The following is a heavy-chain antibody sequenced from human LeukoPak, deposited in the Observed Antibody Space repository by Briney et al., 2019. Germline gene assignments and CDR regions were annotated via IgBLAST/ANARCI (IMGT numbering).Heavy chain of an antibody. CDR2: IYYSGST. CDR3: AREGAGAFDI. D-gene: IGHD4/OR15-4a*01. CDR1: GGSISSYY. V-gene: IGHV4-59*01. J-gene: IGHJ3*02. Sequence: SETLSLTCTVSGGSISSYYWSWIRQPPGKGLEWIGYIYYSGSTNYNPSLKSRVTISVDTSKNQFSLKLSSVTAADTAVYYCAREGAGAFDIWGQGTMVTVSS.